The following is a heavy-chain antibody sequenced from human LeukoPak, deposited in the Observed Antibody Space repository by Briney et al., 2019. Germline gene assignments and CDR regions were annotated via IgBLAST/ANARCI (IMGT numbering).Heavy chain of an antibody. J-gene: IGHJ6*02. CDR3: ARDLRYDILTGYSLYYYGMDV. V-gene: IGHV4-4*07. D-gene: IGHD3-9*01. CDR1: GGSISSYY. Sequence: PSETLSLTCTVSGGSISSYYWSWIRQPAGKGLEWIGRIYTSGSTNYNPSLKSRVTMSVDTSKNQFSLKLSSVTAADTAVYYCARDLRYDILTGYSLYYYGMDVWGQGTTVTVSS. CDR2: IYTSGST.